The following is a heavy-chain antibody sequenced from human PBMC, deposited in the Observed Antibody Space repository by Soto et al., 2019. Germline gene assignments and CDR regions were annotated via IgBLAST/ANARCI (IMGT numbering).Heavy chain of an antibody. CDR3: ARETAWPYRAFDI. CDR1: GFTFSSYW. CDR2: INTDGSST. Sequence: GGSLRLSCAASGFTFSSYWMHWVRQAPGKGLVWVSRINTDGSSTTYADSVKGRFTISRDNAKNTLYLQMNSLRAEDTAVYYCARETAWPYRAFDIWGQGTMVTVSS. D-gene: IGHD5-12*01. J-gene: IGHJ3*02. V-gene: IGHV3-74*01.